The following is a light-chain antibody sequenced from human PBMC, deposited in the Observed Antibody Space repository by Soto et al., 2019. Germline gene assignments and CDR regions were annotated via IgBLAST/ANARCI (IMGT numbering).Light chain of an antibody. V-gene: IGKV3-15*01. CDR3: QQYNNWPIT. CDR1: QTVGTN. CDR2: GAS. J-gene: IGKJ5*01. Sequence: EIVLTQSPDTLSMSPGERATLSCRASQTVGTNLACYQQKPGQAPRLLIYGASPRASGIPARFSGSGSGTEFALTISSLQSEDFAVYYCQQYNNWPITFGQGTRLEIK.